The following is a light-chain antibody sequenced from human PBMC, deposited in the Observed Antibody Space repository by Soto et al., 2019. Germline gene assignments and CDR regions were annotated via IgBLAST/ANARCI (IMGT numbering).Light chain of an antibody. CDR1: QTISSW. CDR3: QHYNSYSEA. V-gene: IGKV1-5*03. Sequence: DIQMTQSPSTLSGSVGDRVTITCRASQTISSWLAWYQQKPGKAPKLLIYKASTVKSGVPSRFSGSGSRTEFTLTISSLQPDDFATYYCQHYNSYSEAFGQGTKVELK. J-gene: IGKJ1*01. CDR2: KAS.